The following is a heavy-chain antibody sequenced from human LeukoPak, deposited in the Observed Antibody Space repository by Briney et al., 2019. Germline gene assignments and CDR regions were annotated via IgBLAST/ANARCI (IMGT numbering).Heavy chain of an antibody. V-gene: IGHV3-30*18. CDR1: GFTFSSYG. CDR2: ISYDGSNK. CDR3: AKLPTVAATIAGSGY. D-gene: IGHD6-19*01. Sequence: GGSLRFSCAASGFTFSSYGMHWVRQAPGKGLEWVAVISYDGSNKYYADSLKGRFTISRDNSKNTLYLQMNSLRTEDTAVYYCAKLPTVAATIAGSGYWGQGTLVTVSS. J-gene: IGHJ4*02.